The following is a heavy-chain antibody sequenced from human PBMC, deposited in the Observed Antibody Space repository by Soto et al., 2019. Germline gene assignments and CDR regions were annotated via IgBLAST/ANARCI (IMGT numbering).Heavy chain of an antibody. Sequence: PSETLSLTCAVYGGSFSGYYWSWIRQPPGKGLEWIGEINHSGSTNYNPSLKSRVTISVDTSKNQFSLKLSSVTAADTAVYYCARNLYCSGGSCYDPWGQGTLVTVSS. CDR1: GGSFSGYY. J-gene: IGHJ5*02. D-gene: IGHD2-15*01. V-gene: IGHV4-34*01. CDR3: ARNLYCSGGSCYDP. CDR2: INHSGST.